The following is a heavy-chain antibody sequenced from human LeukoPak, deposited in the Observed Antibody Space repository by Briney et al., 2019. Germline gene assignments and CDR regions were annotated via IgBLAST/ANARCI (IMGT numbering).Heavy chain of an antibody. CDR1: GFTFSRYS. J-gene: IGHJ5*02. Sequence: PGGSLRLSCAASGFTFSRYSMNWVRQAPGKGLEWVSWISSSSSTIYYADSVKGRFTISRDNAKNSLYLQMNSLRAEDTAVYYCARGHRQLVDTPIVLGWFDPWGQGTLVTVSS. V-gene: IGHV3-48*04. CDR3: ARGHRQLVDTPIVLGWFDP. D-gene: IGHD2-2*01. CDR2: ISSSSSTI.